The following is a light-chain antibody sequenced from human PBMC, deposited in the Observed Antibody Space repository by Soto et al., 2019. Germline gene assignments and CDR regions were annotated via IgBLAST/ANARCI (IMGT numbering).Light chain of an antibody. CDR1: SSDVGSYNL. CDR2: EDS. Sequence: QSVLTQPASVSGSPGQSITISCTGTSSDVGSYNLVSWYQHHPGKAPKLMIYEDSKRPSGVSNRFSGSKSDYTASLTISGLQAEDEAVYYCCSFAGSSTFVVFGGGTKVTVL. V-gene: IGLV2-23*02. CDR3: CSFAGSSTFVV. J-gene: IGLJ3*02.